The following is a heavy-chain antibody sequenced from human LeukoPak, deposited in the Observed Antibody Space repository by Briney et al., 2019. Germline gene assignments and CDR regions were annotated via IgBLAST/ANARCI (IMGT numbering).Heavy chain of an antibody. CDR1: GGSISSYY. CDR3: ARTDTAMEGGYYFDY. J-gene: IGHJ4*02. Sequence: PSEPLSLTCTVSGGSISSYYWSWIRQPPGKGQEWIGYIYYSGSTNYNPSLKSRVTISVDTSKNQFSLKLSSVTAADTAVYYCARTDTAMEGGYYFDYWGQGTLVTVSS. CDR2: IYYSGST. D-gene: IGHD5-18*01. V-gene: IGHV4-59*08.